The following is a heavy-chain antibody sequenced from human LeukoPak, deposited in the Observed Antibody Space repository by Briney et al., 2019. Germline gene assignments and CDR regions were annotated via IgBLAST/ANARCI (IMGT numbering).Heavy chain of an antibody. CDR2: IRYDGSNK. Sequence: GGSLRLSCAASGFTFSSYDIHWVRQAPGKGLEWVAFIRYDGSNKYYADSVKGRFTISGDNSKNTLYLQMNSLRAEDTAVYYCAKEMATRYDYWGQGTLVTVSS. CDR1: GFTFSSYD. CDR3: AKEMATRYDY. J-gene: IGHJ4*02. D-gene: IGHD5-24*01. V-gene: IGHV3-30*02.